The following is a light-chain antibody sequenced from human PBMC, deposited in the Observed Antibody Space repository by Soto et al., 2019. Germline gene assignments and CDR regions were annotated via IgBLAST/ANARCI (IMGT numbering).Light chain of an antibody. J-gene: IGLJ2*01. CDR2: END. CDR1: SSNIGSNY. Sequence: QSVLTRSPSVSAAPGQTVTISCSGSSSNIGSNYVYWYQKVPGTAPKLLIYENDKRPSGIPDRFSGSKSATSATLAITGLQTGDEAEYYCGTWDSSLSAHVVFGGGTKLTVL. CDR3: GTWDSSLSAHVV. V-gene: IGLV1-51*01.